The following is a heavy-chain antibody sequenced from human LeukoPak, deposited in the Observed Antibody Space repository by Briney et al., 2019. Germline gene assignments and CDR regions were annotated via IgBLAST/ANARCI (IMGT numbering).Heavy chain of an antibody. CDR3: ARRDTAMPTDAFDI. Sequence: GESLRISCKGSGCSFTSYWISWVRQMTGKGLEWMGRIDPSDSYTNYSPSFQGHVTISADKSISTAYLQWSSLKASDTAMYYCARRDTAMPTDAFDIWGQGTMVTVSS. CDR2: IDPSDSYT. V-gene: IGHV5-10-1*01. D-gene: IGHD5-18*01. CDR1: GCSFTSYW. J-gene: IGHJ3*02.